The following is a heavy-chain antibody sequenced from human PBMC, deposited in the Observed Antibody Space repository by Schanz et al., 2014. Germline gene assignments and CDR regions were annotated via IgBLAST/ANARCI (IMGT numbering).Heavy chain of an antibody. CDR1: GGSVSRYY. J-gene: IGHJ2*01. D-gene: IGHD3-22*01. CDR3: ARDTFYYDTGADYAVRYFDL. Sequence: QVQLQESGPGLVKPSETLSLTCTVSGGSVSRYYWSWIRQPPGKGLEWLGYIYYIGSPNYNPAHKSRVSIAVDTSKNQISLKLSSVTAADTAIYYCARDTFYYDTGADYAVRYFDLWGRGTLVSVSS. CDR2: IYYIGSP. V-gene: IGHV4-59*02.